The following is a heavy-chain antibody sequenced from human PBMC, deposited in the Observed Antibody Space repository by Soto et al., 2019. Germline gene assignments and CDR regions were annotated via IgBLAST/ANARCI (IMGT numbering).Heavy chain of an antibody. D-gene: IGHD3-22*01. CDR2: INPNSGGT. V-gene: IGHV1-2*02. J-gene: IGHJ4*02. Sequence: QVPLVQSGAEVKKPGASVKVSCKASGYTFTGYYMHWVRQAPGQGLEWMGWINPNSGGTNYAQKFQGRVTMTRDTSISTAYMELSRLRSDDTAVYYCARESSYYDSSGYSALLDYWGQGTLVTVSS. CDR3: ARESSYYDSSGYSALLDY. CDR1: GYTFTGYY.